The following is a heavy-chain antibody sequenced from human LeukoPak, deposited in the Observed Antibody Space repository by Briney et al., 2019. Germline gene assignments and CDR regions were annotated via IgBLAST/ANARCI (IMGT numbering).Heavy chain of an antibody. CDR1: GGTFSGYY. V-gene: IGHV4-34*01. J-gene: IGHJ4*02. CDR2: INHSGNT. CDR3: ARPFLRFSSGWHFDY. Sequence: SETLSLTCAVYGGTFSGYYWSWIRQPPGKGLEWIGEINHSGNTNYNPSLKNRVTISIDTSKNQFSLKLSSVTAADTAIYYCARPFLRFSSGWHFDYWGQGILVTVSS. D-gene: IGHD6-19*01.